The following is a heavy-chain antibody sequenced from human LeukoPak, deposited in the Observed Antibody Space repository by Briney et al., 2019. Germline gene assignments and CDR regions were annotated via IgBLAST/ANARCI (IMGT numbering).Heavy chain of an antibody. CDR3: ASYCAGGDDH. CDR2: MDTDGSRI. J-gene: IGHJ4*02. Sequence: GGSLRLSCAASGFTFSRYWMHWIRHAPGKGLVWVSRMDTDGSRIDYADSVRGRFTISRDNAKNTLYLQMNSLGAEDTAVYSCASYCAGGDDHWARGPLFTVSS. CDR1: GFTFSRYW. D-gene: IGHD2-8*02. V-gene: IGHV3-74*01.